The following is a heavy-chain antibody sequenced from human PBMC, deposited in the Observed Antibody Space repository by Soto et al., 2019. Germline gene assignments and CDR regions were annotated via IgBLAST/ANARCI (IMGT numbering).Heavy chain of an antibody. CDR1: GGSISSYY. CDR3: ARDMDSSGYYHDAFDI. D-gene: IGHD3-22*01. V-gene: IGHV4-59*01. Sequence: QVQLQESGPGLVKPSETLSLTCTVSGGSISSYYWSWIRQPPGKGLEWIGYIYYSGSTNYNPSLKSRVTISVDTSKNQFSLKLSSVTAADTAVYYCARDMDSSGYYHDAFDIWGQGTMVTVSS. J-gene: IGHJ3*02. CDR2: IYYSGST.